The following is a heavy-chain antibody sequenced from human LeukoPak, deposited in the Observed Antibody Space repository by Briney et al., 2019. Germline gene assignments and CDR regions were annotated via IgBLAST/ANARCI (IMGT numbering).Heavy chain of an antibody. CDR2: IKKDGSEK. CDR3: ARDLSGIAGYTYGRGTDY. V-gene: IGHV3-7*01. CDR1: GFTFSSHW. Sequence: GSLRLSCAASGFTFSSHWMSWVRQAPGKGLEWVANIKKDGSEKYYVDAVKGRFTISRDNAKTSLYLQMNSLRAEDTAVYYCARDLSGIAGYTYGRGTDYWGQGTLVTVSS. D-gene: IGHD5-18*01. J-gene: IGHJ4*02.